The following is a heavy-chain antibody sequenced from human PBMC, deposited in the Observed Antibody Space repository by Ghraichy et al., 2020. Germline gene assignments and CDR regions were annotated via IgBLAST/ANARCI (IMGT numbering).Heavy chain of an antibody. Sequence: GEPLNISCAASEFTFSDAWMSWVRQAPGRGLEWVGRIKSKTDGGTTDYAAPVKGRFTISRDDSKNTLYLQMNSLKTEDTAMYYCTTEYLLNYYDSSGYYYWGQGTLVTVSS. CDR2: IKSKTDGGTT. CDR3: TTEYLLNYYDSSGYYY. CDR1: EFTFSDAW. J-gene: IGHJ4*02. D-gene: IGHD3-22*01. V-gene: IGHV3-15*01.